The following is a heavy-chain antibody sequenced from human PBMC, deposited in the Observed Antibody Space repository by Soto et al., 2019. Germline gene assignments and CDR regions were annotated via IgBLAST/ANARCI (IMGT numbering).Heavy chain of an antibody. CDR3: ARNAVAGTHYFDY. D-gene: IGHD6-19*01. CDR2: IYYSGST. CDR1: GGSISSHY. V-gene: IGHV4-59*11. Sequence: SETLSLTCTVSGGSISSHYWSWIRQPPGKGLEWIGYIYYSGSTNYNPSLKSRVTISVDTSKNQFSLKLSSVTAADTAVYYCARNAVAGTHYFDYWGQGTLVTVSS. J-gene: IGHJ4*02.